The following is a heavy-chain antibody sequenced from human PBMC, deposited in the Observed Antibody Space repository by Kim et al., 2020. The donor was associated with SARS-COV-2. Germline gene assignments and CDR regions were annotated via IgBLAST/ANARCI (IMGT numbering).Heavy chain of an antibody. V-gene: IGHV3-48*03. CDR3: ARDSSIAARAFDY. D-gene: IGHD6-6*01. Sequence: YADSVKGRFTISRDNAKNSLYLQMNSLRAEDTAVYYCARDSSIAARAFDYWGQGTLVTVSS. J-gene: IGHJ4*02.